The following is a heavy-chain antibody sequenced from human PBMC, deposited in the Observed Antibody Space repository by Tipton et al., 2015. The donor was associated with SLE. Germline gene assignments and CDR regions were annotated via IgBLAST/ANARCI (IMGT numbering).Heavy chain of an antibody. CDR2: IRYDGSDK. V-gene: IGHV3-30*02. CDR3: AKAGLNYCGDY. CDR1: GFNFRSYG. J-gene: IGHJ4*02. D-gene: IGHD3-10*01. Sequence: SGFNFRSYGMSWVRQAPGKGLEWVAFIRYDGSDKFYADSVTGRFTISRDNSKNTLYLQMNSLRAEDTALYYCAKAGLNYCGDYWGQGTLVAVSS.